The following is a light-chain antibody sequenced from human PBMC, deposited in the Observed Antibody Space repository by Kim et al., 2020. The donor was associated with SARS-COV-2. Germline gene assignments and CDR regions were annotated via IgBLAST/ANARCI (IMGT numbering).Light chain of an antibody. J-gene: IGLJ1*01. V-gene: IGLV3-1*01. CDR3: QAWDSSTHNYV. CDR1: KLGDKY. Sequence: SYELTQPPSVSVSPGQTASITCSGYKLGDKYVSWYQQKPGQSPVVVIYQDNQRPSGIPERFSGSNSGNTAALTISGTQAMDEADYYCQAWDSSTHNYVFGAGTKGTGL. CDR2: QDN.